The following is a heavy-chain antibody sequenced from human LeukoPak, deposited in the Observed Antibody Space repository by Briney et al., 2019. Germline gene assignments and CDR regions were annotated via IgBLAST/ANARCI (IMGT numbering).Heavy chain of an antibody. CDR2: TYYRSKWYY. CDR3: ARAVAGTEGWFDF. D-gene: IGHD6-19*01. Sequence: SQTLSLTCAISGDTVSSNSFAWNWIRQSPSRGLEWLGRTYYRSKWYYDYPVSVKSRIIIGPDTSRNQFSLQMNSVTPEDTAVYYCARAVAGTEGWFDFWGQGALVTVSS. V-gene: IGHV6-1*01. CDR1: GDTVSSNSFA. J-gene: IGHJ4*02.